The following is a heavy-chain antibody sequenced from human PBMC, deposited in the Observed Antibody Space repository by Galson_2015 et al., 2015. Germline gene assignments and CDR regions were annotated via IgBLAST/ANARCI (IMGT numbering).Heavy chain of an antibody. CDR2: ISYDGSNK. D-gene: IGHD5-12*01. V-gene: IGHV3-30-3*01. Sequence: SLSLSCAASGFTFSSYAMHWVRQAPGKGLEWVAVISYDGSNKYYADSVKGRFTISRDNSKNTLYLQMNSLRAEDTAVYYCARAGSEAFDIWGQGTMVTVSS. CDR3: ARAGSEAFDI. CDR1: GFTFSSYA. J-gene: IGHJ3*02.